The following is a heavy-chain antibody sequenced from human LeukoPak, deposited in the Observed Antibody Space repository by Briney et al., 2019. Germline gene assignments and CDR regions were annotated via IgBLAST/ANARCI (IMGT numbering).Heavy chain of an antibody. CDR1: GFTFDDYA. CDR3: AKAARISSSWYKNWFDP. CDR2: ISWNSGSI. D-gene: IGHD6-13*01. V-gene: IGHV3-9*01. J-gene: IGHJ5*02. Sequence: PGGSLRLSCAASGFTFDDYAMHWVRQAPGKGLEWVSGISWNSGSIGYADSVKGRFTISRDNAKNSLYLQMNSLGAEDTALYYCAKAARISSSWYKNWFDPWGQGTLVTVSS.